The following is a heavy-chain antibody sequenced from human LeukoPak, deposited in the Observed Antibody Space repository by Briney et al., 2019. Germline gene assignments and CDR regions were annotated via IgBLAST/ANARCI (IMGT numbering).Heavy chain of an antibody. CDR3: AGVVGGSYSMDV. J-gene: IGHJ6*02. V-gene: IGHV4-61*01. CDR2: IYYSGST. CDR1: GGSVSSGSYY. D-gene: IGHD1-26*01. Sequence: PSETLSLTCTVSGGSVSSGSYYWSWLRQPPGKGLEWIGYIYYSGSTKYNPSLKSRVTISIDTSKNQFSLKLSSVTAADTAIYYCAGVVGGSYSMDVWGQGTTVTVSS.